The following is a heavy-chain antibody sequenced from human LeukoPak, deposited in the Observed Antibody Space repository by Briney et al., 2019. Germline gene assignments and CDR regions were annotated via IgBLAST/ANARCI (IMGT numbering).Heavy chain of an antibody. Sequence: NPGGSLRLSCAASGFTFSSYWMHWVRHAPGKGLVWVSRINGDGTSTTYADSVKGRFTIFRDNAKNTLSLQMNSLRAEDTAVYYCARDSHGYPLDYWGQGTLVTVSS. CDR3: ARDSHGYPLDY. CDR2: INGDGTST. V-gene: IGHV3-74*01. D-gene: IGHD5-18*01. CDR1: GFTFSSYW. J-gene: IGHJ4*02.